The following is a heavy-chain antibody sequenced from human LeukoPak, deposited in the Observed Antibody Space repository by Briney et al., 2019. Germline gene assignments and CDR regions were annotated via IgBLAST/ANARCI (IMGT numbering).Heavy chain of an antibody. Sequence: SETLSLTCAVSGYSISSGYYWGWIRQPPGKGLEWIGSIYHSGSTYYNPSLKSRVTISVDTSKNQFSLKMRSVTAADTAVYYCARHNNFWSGYYTHNIFDYWGQGTLVTVSS. CDR2: IYHSGST. D-gene: IGHD3-3*01. J-gene: IGHJ4*02. V-gene: IGHV4-38-2*01. CDR1: GYSISSGYY. CDR3: ARHNNFWSGYYTHNIFDY.